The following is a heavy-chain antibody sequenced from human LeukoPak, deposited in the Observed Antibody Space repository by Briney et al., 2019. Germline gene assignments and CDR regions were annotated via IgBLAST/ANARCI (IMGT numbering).Heavy chain of an antibody. CDR3: ARGSRFYRGVPPGGMDV. CDR1: GGSISTGDYY. D-gene: IGHD3-10*01. J-gene: IGHJ6*02. Sequence: SETLSLTCTVSGGSISTGDYYWSWIRQPPGKGLEWIGNIYYSGSTYYSPSLKSRVTISVDTSKTHFSLKLSSVTAADTAVYYWARGSRFYRGVPPGGMDVWGQGTTVTVSS. V-gene: IGHV4-30-4*01. CDR2: IYYSGST.